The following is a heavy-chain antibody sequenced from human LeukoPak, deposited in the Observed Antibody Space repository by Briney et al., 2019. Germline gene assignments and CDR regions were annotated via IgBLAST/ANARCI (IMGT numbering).Heavy chain of an antibody. J-gene: IGHJ4*02. D-gene: IGHD1-7*01. CDR2: IKTISDGGTT. CDR3: TTRLGNYPFDY. V-gene: IGHV3-15*07. CDR1: GVTFSNAW. Sequence: GGSLRLSCAASGVTFSNAWMNWVRQAPGKGLEWVGRIKTISDGGTTDYAAPVKGRFTISRDDSKNTLYLQMNSLKTEDTAVYYCTTRLGNYPFDYWGQGTLVTVSS.